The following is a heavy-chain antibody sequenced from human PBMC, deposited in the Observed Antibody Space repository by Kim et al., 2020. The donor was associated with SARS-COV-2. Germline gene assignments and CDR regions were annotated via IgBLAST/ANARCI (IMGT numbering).Heavy chain of an antibody. CDR2: ISYNGGNK. CDR1: GFTFRSYG. CDR3: AKDNSSPWSFDY. D-gene: IGHD6-6*01. J-gene: IGHJ4*02. Sequence: GGSLRLSCAASGFTFRSYGMHWVRRAPGKGLEWVALISYNGGNKYYADSVKGRFTISRDNSKNTLYLQMNSLRAEDTAVYYCAKDNSSPWSFDYWGQGT. V-gene: IGHV3-30*18.